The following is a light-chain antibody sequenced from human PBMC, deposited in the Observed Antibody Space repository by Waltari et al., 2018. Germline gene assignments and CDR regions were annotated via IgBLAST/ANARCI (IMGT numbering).Light chain of an antibody. V-gene: IGLV10-54*04. CDR1: SNNVGDQG. J-gene: IGLJ3*02. Sequence: QAGLTQPPSVSKALRQTATLTCTGNSNNVGDQGAAWLQQHQGRPPKLLSYRNHNRPSGISERFSVSRSGNTASLTIAGLQPEDEADYYCSAYDSSLSVWVFGGGTKLTVL. CDR2: RNH. CDR3: SAYDSSLSVWV.